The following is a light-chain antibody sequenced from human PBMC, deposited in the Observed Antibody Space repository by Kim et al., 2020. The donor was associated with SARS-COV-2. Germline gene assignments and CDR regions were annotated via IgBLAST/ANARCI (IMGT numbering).Light chain of an antibody. CDR3: QQYGNSRT. J-gene: IGKJ1*01. CDR2: GAS. V-gene: IGKV3-20*01. Sequence: LTPGERVHMSGRASQTVSRNQLAWYQQKPGQAPRLLIYGASTRATGIPDMFSGSGSGTDFTLTISSLEPEDFAVYYCQQYGNSRTFGQGTKVEIK. CDR1: QTVSRNQ.